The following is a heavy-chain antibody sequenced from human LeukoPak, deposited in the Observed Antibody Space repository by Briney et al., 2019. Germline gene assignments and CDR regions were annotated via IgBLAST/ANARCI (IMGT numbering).Heavy chain of an antibody. J-gene: IGHJ4*02. D-gene: IGHD1-26*01. V-gene: IGHV3-30*04. Sequence: GGSLRLSCAASGFTFSSYAMHWVRQAPGKGLEWVAVISYDGSDKYYADSVKGRFTISRDISKNTLYLQMSSLRPEDTAVYYCARGGSYYVEDRSKPDYWGQGTLSPSPQ. CDR2: ISYDGSDK. CDR3: ARGGSYYVEDRSKPDY. CDR1: GFTFSSYA.